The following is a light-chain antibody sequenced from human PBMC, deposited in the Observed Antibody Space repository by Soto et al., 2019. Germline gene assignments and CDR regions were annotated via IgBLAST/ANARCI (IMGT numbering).Light chain of an antibody. CDR3: QQYNSMLS. J-gene: IGKJ4*01. Sequence: DLQMTQSPSSLSASEGDRVTITCQSSHDVSRNLNWFQQKPGEAPQLLIYDASNLERGVPSRFSGSGSGTHFTLTLSSLQPEDVATYYCQQYNSMLSFGGGTEVEIK. V-gene: IGKV1-33*01. CDR2: DAS. CDR1: HDVSRN.